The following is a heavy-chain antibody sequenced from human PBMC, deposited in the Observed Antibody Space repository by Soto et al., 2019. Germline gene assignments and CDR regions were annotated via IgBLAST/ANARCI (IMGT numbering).Heavy chain of an antibody. CDR2: ISSSGSTI. CDR3: ARETRSHSSRAFDI. J-gene: IGHJ3*02. D-gene: IGHD2-15*01. CDR1: GFTFSSYE. V-gene: IGHV3-48*03. Sequence: GGSLRLSCAASGFTFSSYEMNWVRQAPGKGLECVSYISSSGSTIYYADSVKGRFTISRDNAKNSLYLQMNSLRAEDTAVYYCARETRSHSSRAFDIWGQGTMVTVSS.